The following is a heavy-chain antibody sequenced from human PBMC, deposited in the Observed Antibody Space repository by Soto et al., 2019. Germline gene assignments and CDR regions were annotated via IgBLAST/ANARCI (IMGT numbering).Heavy chain of an antibody. J-gene: IGHJ2*01. CDR2: IRSKAYRGTT. CDR3: TREGGYNRAFDL. D-gene: IGHD5-12*01. CDR1: GFTFGDYA. V-gene: IGHV3-49*03. Sequence: GGFLSLSCTASGFTFGDYAMSWFRQAPGKGLEWVGFIRSKAYRGTTEYAASVKGRFTISRDDSKSIAYLQMNSLKTEDTAVYYWTREGGYNRAFDLWGRGTLVTVSS.